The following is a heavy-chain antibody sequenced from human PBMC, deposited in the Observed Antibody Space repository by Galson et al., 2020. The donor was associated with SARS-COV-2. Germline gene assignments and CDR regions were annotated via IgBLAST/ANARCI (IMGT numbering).Heavy chain of an antibody. V-gene: IGHV1-18*01. J-gene: IGHJ4*02. CDR2: ISGYNGNT. CDR1: GHTFTSYG. D-gene: IGHD1-7*01. CDR3: ASGTYFHEY. Sequence: ASVKVSCKASGHTFTSYGISWVRQAPGQGLEWLGWISGYNGNTNYAQTFQGRVAMTTDTSTSTAYMELRSLTSDDTAVYYCASGTYFHEYWGPGSLVTVSS.